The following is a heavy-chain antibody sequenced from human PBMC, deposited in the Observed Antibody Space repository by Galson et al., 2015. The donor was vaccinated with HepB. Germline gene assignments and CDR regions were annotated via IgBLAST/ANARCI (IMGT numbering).Heavy chain of an antibody. Sequence: SLRLSCAASGFTFSSYAMHWVRQAPGKGLEYVSAISSNGGSTYYADSVKGRFTISRDNSKNTLYLQMSSLRAEDTAVYYCVKSAVAGYFDYWGQGTLVTVSS. V-gene: IGHV3-64D*06. D-gene: IGHD6-13*01. CDR3: VKSAVAGYFDY. J-gene: IGHJ4*02. CDR1: GFTFSSYA. CDR2: ISSNGGST.